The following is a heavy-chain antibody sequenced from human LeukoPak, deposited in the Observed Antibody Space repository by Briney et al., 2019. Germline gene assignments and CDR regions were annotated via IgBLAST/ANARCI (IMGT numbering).Heavy chain of an antibody. CDR3: ATQGSYGRDY. V-gene: IGHV4-39*01. CDR2: IYYSGST. J-gene: IGHJ4*02. D-gene: IGHD5-18*01. Sequence: SETLSLTCTVSGGSISSSSYYWGWIRQPPGKGLEWIGSIYYSGSTYHNPSLKSRVTISVDTSKNQFSLKLSSVTAADTAVYYCATQGSYGRDYWGQGTLVTLSS. CDR1: GGSISSSSYY.